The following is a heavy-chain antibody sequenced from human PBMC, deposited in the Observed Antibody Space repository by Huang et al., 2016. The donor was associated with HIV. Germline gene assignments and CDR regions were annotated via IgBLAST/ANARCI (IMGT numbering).Heavy chain of an antibody. CDR3: ARERGSSAWQTPVGWFDP. CDR1: GYTFTSYN. V-gene: IGHV7-4-1*02. Sequence: QVQLVQSGSEFKKPGASVRISCRASGYTFTSYNVNWVRQAPGQGLEWLGWINSAPGGPAYAQGVKGRFDSSMYTLFPTDFLQISKWRADDTADEYCARERGSSAWQTPVGWFDPWGQRTLGTVSS. D-gene: IGHD6-13*01. CDR2: INSAPGGP. J-gene: IGHJ5*02.